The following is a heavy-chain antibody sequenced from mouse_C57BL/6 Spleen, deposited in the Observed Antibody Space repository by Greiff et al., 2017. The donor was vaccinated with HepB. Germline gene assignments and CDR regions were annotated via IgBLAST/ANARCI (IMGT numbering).Heavy chain of an antibody. Sequence: EVQRVESGGGLVQPGGSLKLSCAASGFTFSDYYMYWVRQTPEKRLEWVAYISNGGGSTYYPDTVKGRFTISRDNAKNTLYLQMSRLKSEDTAMYYCARPFIYYDYDGYAMDYWGQGTSVTVSS. J-gene: IGHJ4*01. D-gene: IGHD2-4*01. V-gene: IGHV5-12*01. CDR3: ARPFIYYDYDGYAMDY. CDR1: GFTFSDYY. CDR2: ISNGGGST.